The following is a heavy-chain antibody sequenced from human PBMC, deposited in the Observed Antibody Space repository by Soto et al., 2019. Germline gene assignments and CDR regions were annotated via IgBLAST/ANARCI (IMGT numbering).Heavy chain of an antibody. D-gene: IGHD2-15*01. J-gene: IGHJ4*02. CDR2: ISSSSSYI. V-gene: IGHV3-21*01. CDR1: GFTFSSYS. CDR3: ARAPYCSGGSCYSGTPYFDY. Sequence: GGSLRLSCAASGFTFSSYSMNWVRQAPGKGLEWVSSISSSSSYIYYADSVKGRFTISRDNAKNSLYLQMNSLRAEDTAVYYCARAPYCSGGSCYSGTPYFDYWGQGTLVTVSS.